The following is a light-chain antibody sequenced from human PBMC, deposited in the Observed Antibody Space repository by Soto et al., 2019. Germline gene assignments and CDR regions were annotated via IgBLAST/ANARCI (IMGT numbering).Light chain of an antibody. J-gene: IGLJ2*01. CDR3: SSYTSSSTLV. CDR1: SSDVGGYDS. Sequence: QSALTQPASVSGSPGQSITISCTGTSSDVGGYDSVSWYQQHPGKAPKLMIYDVNNRPSGVSNRFSGSKSGNTASLTISGLQTEDEADYYCSSYTSSSTLVFVGGTKLTVL. V-gene: IGLV2-14*03. CDR2: DVN.